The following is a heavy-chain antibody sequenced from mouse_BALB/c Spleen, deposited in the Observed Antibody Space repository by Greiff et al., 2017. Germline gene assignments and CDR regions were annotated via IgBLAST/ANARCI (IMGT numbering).Heavy chain of an antibody. J-gene: IGHJ3*01. D-gene: IGHD2-4*01. Sequence: VMLVESGPGLVQPSQSLSITCTVSGFSLTSYGVHWVRQSPGKGLEWLGVIWSGGSTDYNAAFISRLSISKDNSKSQVFFKMNSLQANDTAIYYCASLYDYSWFAYWGQGTLVTVSA. V-gene: IGHV2-2*02. CDR1: GFSLTSYG. CDR2: IWSGGST. CDR3: ASLYDYSWFAY.